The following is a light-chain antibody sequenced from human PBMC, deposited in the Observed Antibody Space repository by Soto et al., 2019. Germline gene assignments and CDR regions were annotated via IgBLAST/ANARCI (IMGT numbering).Light chain of an antibody. Sequence: QSALTQPASVSGSPGQSITISCTGTSSDVGGYNYVSWYQQHPGKAPKLVIYDVSNRPSGVSNRFSGSKTGNTASLTISGLQAEDEADYYCSSYTSGSTLYVFGTGTKVTVL. CDR2: DVS. CDR1: SSDVGGYNY. CDR3: SSYTSGSTLYV. J-gene: IGLJ1*01. V-gene: IGLV2-14*01.